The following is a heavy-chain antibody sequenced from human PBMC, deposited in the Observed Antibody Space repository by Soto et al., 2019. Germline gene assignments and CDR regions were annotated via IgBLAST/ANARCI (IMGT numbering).Heavy chain of an antibody. D-gene: IGHD5-18*01. J-gene: IGHJ5*02. CDR2: ISESGDNT. Sequence: PGGSLRLSCAASGFSFISSAMSWVRQAPGKGLEWVSAISESGDNTFYADSVKGRFTISRENSNNALYLQMDTLRAEDTALYFCAKGGYTYGLDPWGQGTLVTVSS. CDR1: GFSFISSA. CDR3: AKGGYTYGLDP. V-gene: IGHV3-23*01.